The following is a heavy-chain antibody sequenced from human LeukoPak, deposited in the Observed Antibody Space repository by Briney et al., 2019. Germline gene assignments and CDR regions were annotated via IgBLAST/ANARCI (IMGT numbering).Heavy chain of an antibody. CDR2: ISYDGSNK. CDR3: AKAEYCSGGSCFPNNWFDP. Sequence: GGSLRLSCAASGFTFSSYGMHWVRQAPGKGLEWVAVISYDGSNKYYADSVKGRFTISRDNSKNTLYLQMNSLRAEDTAVYYCAKAEYCSGGSCFPNNWFDPWGQGTLVTVSS. V-gene: IGHV3-30*18. D-gene: IGHD2-15*01. CDR1: GFTFSSYG. J-gene: IGHJ5*02.